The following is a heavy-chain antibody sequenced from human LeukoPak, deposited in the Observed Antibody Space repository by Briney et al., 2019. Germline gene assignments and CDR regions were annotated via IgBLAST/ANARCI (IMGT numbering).Heavy chain of an antibody. Sequence: ASVKVSCKASGGTFSSYAISWVRQAPGQGLEWMGGIIPIFGTANYAQKFQGRVTMTRNTSISTAYMELSSLRSEDTAVYYCAIRGYYYGSGSDNGRFDYWGQGTLVTVSS. CDR3: AIRGYYYGSGSDNGRFDY. D-gene: IGHD3-10*01. J-gene: IGHJ4*02. V-gene: IGHV1-69*05. CDR2: IIPIFGTA. CDR1: GGTFSSYA.